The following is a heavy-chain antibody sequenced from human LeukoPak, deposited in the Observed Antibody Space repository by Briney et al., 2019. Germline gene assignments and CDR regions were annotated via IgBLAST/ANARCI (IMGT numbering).Heavy chain of an antibody. D-gene: IGHD3-10*01. V-gene: IGHV4-34*01. CDR2: INHSGST. CDR3: ARRVGRYFGERAYYCNYMDV. CDR1: GGSFSGYY. Sequence: TSETLSLTCAVYGGSFSGYYWSWIRQPPGKGLEWIGEINHSGSTKNNPSLKSRVTISVDTSKNQFSLKLSSVTAADTAVYYCARRVGRYFGERAYYCNYMDVWGKGTTVTISS. J-gene: IGHJ6*03.